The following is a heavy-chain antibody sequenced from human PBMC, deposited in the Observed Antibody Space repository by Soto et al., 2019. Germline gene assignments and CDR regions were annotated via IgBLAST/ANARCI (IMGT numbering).Heavy chain of an antibody. J-gene: IGHJ4*02. V-gene: IGHV3-23*01. CDR1: GFAFYNYA. CDR3: ARGLRYFDWLRSLFGY. D-gene: IGHD3-9*01. CDR2: ISDSGISI. Sequence: GGSLRLSCAASGFAFYNYAMAWVRQAPGKGLEWVSGISDSGISIYYTDSVKGRFTISRDNAKNSLYLQMNSLRAEDTAVYYCARGLRYFDWLRSLFGYWGQGTLVTVSS.